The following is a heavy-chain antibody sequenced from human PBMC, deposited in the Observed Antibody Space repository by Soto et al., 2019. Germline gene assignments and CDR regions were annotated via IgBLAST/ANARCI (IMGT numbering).Heavy chain of an antibody. J-gene: IGHJ6*02. CDR1: GYTFTSYY. V-gene: IGHV1-46*01. CDR2: INPSGGST. CDR3: ARGDTVVVVGHGMDV. D-gene: IGHD2-15*01. Sequence: GASVKVSCKASGYTFTSYYMHWVRQAPGQGLEWMGIINPSGGSTSYAQKFQGRVTMTRDTSTSTVYMELSSLRSEDTAVYYCARGDTVVVVGHGMDVWGQGPTVTVYS.